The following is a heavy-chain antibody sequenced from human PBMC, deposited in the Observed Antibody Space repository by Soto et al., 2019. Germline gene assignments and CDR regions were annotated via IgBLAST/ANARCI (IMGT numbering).Heavy chain of an antibody. CDR1: GFTVSSNY. CDR2: MYSGGST. J-gene: IGHJ4*02. D-gene: IGHD3-10*01. CDR3: ARGFPSMAYYGEYYFDK. V-gene: IGHV3-53*01. Sequence: EVQMVESGGGLIQPGGSLRLSCAAFGFTVSSNYLTWFRQAPGKGVEGGSVMYSGGSTYSADSLKGGSTISRDNPRNTLYLQMNSLRAEDTAVYYCARGFPSMAYYGEYYFDKWGQGTLVTVSS.